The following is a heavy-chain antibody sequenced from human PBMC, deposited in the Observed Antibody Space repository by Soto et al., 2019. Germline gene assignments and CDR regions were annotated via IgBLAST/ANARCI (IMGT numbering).Heavy chain of an antibody. CDR2: VNPNSGNT. J-gene: IGHJ4*02. CDR1: GYIFSSHD. V-gene: IGHV1-8*01. CDR3: ARAHDGGALDY. D-gene: IGHD4-17*01. Sequence: QVQLVQSGAEVKEPGASVKVSCKSSGYIFSSHDINWVRQAPGQGLEWMGSVNPNSGNTLYTRRLQGRVTMTRSTSMSTAYIELSTLRLDNTAVYYCARAHDGGALDYWGQGTLVHVSP.